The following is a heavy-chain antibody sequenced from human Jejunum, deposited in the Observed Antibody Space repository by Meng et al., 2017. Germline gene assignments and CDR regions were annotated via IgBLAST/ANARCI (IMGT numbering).Heavy chain of an antibody. D-gene: IGHD3-16*01. CDR1: GFTFRSHW. CDR3: ASDRITD. J-gene: IGHJ1*01. V-gene: IGHV3-74*01. Sequence: EVRRVESGGGLVQPGGSMRLSCAASGFTFRSHWMHWVRQAPGKGLVWLSRVSTDGTITNYADSVKGRFTISRDNAKDTVFLEMNSLRVEDTAVYYCASDRITDWGQGTLVTVSS. CDR2: VSTDGTIT.